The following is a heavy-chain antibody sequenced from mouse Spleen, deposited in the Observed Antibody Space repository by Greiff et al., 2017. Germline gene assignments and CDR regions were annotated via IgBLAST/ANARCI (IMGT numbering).Heavy chain of an antibody. J-gene: IGHJ4*01. Sequence: VQLQQSGAELVKPGASVKLSCKASGYTFTSYWMHWVKQRPGQGLEWIGMIHPNSGSTNYNEKFKSKATLTVDKSSSTAYMQLSSLTSEDSAVYYCAREGTVVAKGYYYAMDYWGQGTSVTVSS. CDR3: AREGTVVAKGYYYAMDY. V-gene: IGHV1-64*01. CDR2: IHPNSGST. CDR1: GYTFTSYW. D-gene: IGHD1-1*01.